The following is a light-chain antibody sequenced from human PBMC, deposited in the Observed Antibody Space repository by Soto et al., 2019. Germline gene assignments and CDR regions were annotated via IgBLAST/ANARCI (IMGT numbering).Light chain of an antibody. CDR2: LNSDGTH. Sequence: QTVLTQSPSASASLGASVNLTCTLSSGHSSYAIAWHQQQPEKGPRYLMKLNSDGTHSKGDGIPDRFSGSSSGAERYLTISRLQSEDEADYYCQTWGTGIYVFGGGTQLTVL. V-gene: IGLV4-69*01. J-gene: IGLJ7*01. CDR3: QTWGTGIYV. CDR1: SGHSSYA.